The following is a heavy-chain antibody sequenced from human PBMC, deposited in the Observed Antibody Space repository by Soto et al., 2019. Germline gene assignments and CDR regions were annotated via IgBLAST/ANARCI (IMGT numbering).Heavy chain of an antibody. Sequence: QVQLVQSGAEVKKPGSSVKVSCKASGGTFSSYTISWVRQAPGQGLEWMGRIIPILGIANYAQKFQGRVTITADKSTSTAYMELSSPRSEDTAVYYCARPHCSGGSCYSYPLDYWGQGTLVTVSS. CDR2: IIPILGIA. J-gene: IGHJ4*02. V-gene: IGHV1-69*02. CDR1: GGTFSSYT. D-gene: IGHD2-15*01. CDR3: ARPHCSGGSCYSYPLDY.